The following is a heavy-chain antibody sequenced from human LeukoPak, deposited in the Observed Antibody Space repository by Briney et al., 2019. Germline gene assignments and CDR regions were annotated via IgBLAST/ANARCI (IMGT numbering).Heavy chain of an antibody. J-gene: IGHJ4*02. CDR1: GFTFSSYA. D-gene: IGHD4-17*01. CDR2: ISSNGGST. CDR3: ARDPSSYGDYVDEGDY. Sequence: PGGSLKLSCAASGFTFSSYAMHWVRQAPGKGLEYVSTISSNGGSTYYANSVKGRFTISRDNSKNTLYLQMGSLRAEDTAVYYCARDPSSYGDYVDEGDYWGQGTLVTVSS. V-gene: IGHV3-64*01.